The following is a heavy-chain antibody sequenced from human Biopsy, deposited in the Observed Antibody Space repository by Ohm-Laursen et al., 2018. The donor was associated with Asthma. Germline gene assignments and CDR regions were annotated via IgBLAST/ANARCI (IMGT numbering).Heavy chain of an antibody. J-gene: IGHJ5*02. CDR2: FDAEDGET. CDR1: GSSLTKIS. V-gene: IGHV1-24*01. D-gene: IGHD3-16*01. Sequence: GSSVKVSCKVSGSSLTKISMHWVRQAPGKGLEWLGGFDAEDGETIYAQGFEGRVTMMEESFTNTAYLELRSLRSEDTAVYYCANSVSFAVWDWFDPWGQGTLVMVSS. CDR3: ANSVSFAVWDWFDP.